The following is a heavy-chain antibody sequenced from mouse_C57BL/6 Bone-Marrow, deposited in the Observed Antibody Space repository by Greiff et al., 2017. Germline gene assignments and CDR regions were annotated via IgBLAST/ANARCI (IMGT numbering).Heavy chain of an antibody. J-gene: IGHJ2*01. CDR3: ERSGYYWYYFDY. Sequence: QVQLQQPGAELVKPGASVKLSCKASGYTFTSYWMQWVKQRPGQGLEWIGEIDPSDSYTNYNQKFKGKATLTVDTSSSTAYMQLSSLTSEDSAVYYCERSGYYWYYFDYWGQGTTLTVSS. V-gene: IGHV1-50*01. CDR2: IDPSDSYT. D-gene: IGHD2-3*01. CDR1: GYTFTSYW.